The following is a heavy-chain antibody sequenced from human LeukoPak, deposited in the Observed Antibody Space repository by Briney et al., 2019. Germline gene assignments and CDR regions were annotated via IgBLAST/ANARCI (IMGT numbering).Heavy chain of an antibody. CDR2: IYYSGST. CDR1: GGSISSSNYY. CDR3: ARRAVGATGRYFDL. D-gene: IGHD1-26*01. V-gene: IGHV4-39*01. Sequence: PSETLSLTCTVSGGSISSSNYYWGWIRQPPGKGLEWIGSIYYSGSTYYNPSPKSRVTISVDTSKNQFSLKLSSVTAADTAVYYCARRAVGATGRYFDLWGRGTLVTVSS. J-gene: IGHJ2*01.